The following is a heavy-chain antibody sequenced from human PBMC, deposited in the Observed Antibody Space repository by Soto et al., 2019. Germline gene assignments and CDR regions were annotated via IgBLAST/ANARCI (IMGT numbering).Heavy chain of an antibody. CDR1: GGSFSGYY. D-gene: IGHD5-18*01. CDR3: ARGIGYNYGYFDY. J-gene: IGHJ4*02. V-gene: IGHV4-34*01. CDR2: INHSGST. Sequence: PLETLSLTCAVYGGSFSGYYWNWIRQPPGKGLEWIGEINHSGSTNYNPSLKSRVTISVDTSNNQFSLKLSSVTAADTAVYYCARGIGYNYGYFDYWGQGTLVTVSS.